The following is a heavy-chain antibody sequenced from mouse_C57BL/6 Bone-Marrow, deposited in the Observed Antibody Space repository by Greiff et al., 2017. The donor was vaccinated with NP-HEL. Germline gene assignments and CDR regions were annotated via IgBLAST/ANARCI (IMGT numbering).Heavy chain of an antibody. J-gene: IGHJ2*01. CDR2: IYPGSGST. D-gene: IGHD2-5*01. Sequence: QVQLQQPGAELVKPGASVKMSCKASGYTFTSYWITWVKQRPGQGLEWIGDIYPGSGSTNYNEKFKSKATLPVDTSSSTAYMQLSSLTSEDSAVYYCARRYYSNYVNYFDDWGQGTTLTVSS. V-gene: IGHV1-55*01. CDR1: GYTFTSYW. CDR3: ARRYYSNYVNYFDD.